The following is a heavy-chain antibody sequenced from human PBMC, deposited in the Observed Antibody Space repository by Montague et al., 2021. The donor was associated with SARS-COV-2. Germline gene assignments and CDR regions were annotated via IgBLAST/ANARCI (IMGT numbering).Heavy chain of an antibody. V-gene: IGHV4-34*01. J-gene: IGHJ6*02. Sequence: SETLSLTCAVYGGFFSGYYWSWIRQPLGKGLEWIGEINHSGSTNYNPSLKSRVTISVDTSKTQFSLKLSSVTAADTAVYYCARGRRILLWFGELLSGGDYYGMDVWGQGTTVTVSS. CDR3: ARGRRILLWFGELLSGGDYYGMDV. CDR1: GGFFSGYY. CDR2: INHSGST. D-gene: IGHD3-10*01.